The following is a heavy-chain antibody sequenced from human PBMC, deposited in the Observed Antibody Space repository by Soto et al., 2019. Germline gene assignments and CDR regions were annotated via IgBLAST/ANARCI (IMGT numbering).Heavy chain of an antibody. Sequence: GESLKISCKGSGYSFTSYWIGWVRQMPGKGLEWMGIIYPGDSDTRYSPSFQGQVTISADKSISTTYLQWSSLKASDPAMYYCAEGKEQQLVKDAFDIWGQGTMVTDSS. CDR1: GYSFTSYW. CDR3: AEGKEQQLVKDAFDI. J-gene: IGHJ3*02. CDR2: IYPGDSDT. V-gene: IGHV5-51*01. D-gene: IGHD6-13*01.